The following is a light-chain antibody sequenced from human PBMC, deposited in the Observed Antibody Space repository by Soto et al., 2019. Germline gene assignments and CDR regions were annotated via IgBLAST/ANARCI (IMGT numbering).Light chain of an antibody. J-gene: IGKJ1*01. CDR1: QSVNRY. V-gene: IGKV3-20*01. CDR2: GAS. CDR3: QQYGSSPPFT. Sequence: EIVWTQSPATLSLSAGERATLSCWASQSVNRYLVWYQQKPGQAPRLLIYGASSRATGIPDRFGGSGSGTDFTLTISRLEPEDFAVYYCQQYGSSPPFTFGQGTKVDIK.